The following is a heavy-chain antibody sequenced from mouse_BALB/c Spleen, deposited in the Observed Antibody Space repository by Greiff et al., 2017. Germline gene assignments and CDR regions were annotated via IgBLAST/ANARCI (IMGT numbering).Heavy chain of an antibody. Sequence: VKLVESGPGLVAPSQSLSITCTVSGFSLTSYDISWIRQPPGKGLEWLGVIWTGGGTNYNSAFMSRLSISKDNSKSQVFLKMNSLQTDDTAIYYCVREGYGNYWYFDVWGAGTTVTVSS. CDR3: VREGYGNYWYFDV. D-gene: IGHD2-1*01. J-gene: IGHJ1*01. CDR2: IWTGGGT. CDR1: GFSLTSYD. V-gene: IGHV2-9-2*01.